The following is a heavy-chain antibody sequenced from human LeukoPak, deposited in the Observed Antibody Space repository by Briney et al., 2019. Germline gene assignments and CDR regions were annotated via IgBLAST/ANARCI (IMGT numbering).Heavy chain of an antibody. V-gene: IGHV4-59*01. CDR2: IYYSGST. D-gene: IGHD3-3*01. CDR3: ARDDFWSGYFDY. J-gene: IGHJ4*02. CDR1: GGSISSYY. Sequence: KPSETLSLTCTVSGGSISSYYWSWIRQPPGKGLEWIGYIYYSGSTNYNPSLKSRVTISVDTSKNQFSLRLSSVTAADTAVYYCARDDFWSGYFDYWGQGTLVTVSS.